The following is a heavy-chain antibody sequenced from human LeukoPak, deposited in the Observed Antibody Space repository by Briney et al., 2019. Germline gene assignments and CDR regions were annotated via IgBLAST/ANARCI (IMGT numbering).Heavy chain of an antibody. V-gene: IGHV4-59*08. CDR1: GGSISSYY. CDR2: IYYSGST. D-gene: IGHD6-13*01. J-gene: IGHJ4*02. CDR3: ARHGYYSSSWYTPFDY. Sequence: SETLSLTCTVSGGSISSYYWSWIRQPPGKGLEWIGYIYYSGSTNYNPSLKSRVTISVDTSKNQFSLKLSSVTAADTAVYYCARHGYYSSSWYTPFDYWGQGTLVTVSS.